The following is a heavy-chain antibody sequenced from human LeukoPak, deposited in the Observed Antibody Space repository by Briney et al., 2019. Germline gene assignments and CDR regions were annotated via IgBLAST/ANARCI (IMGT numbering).Heavy chain of an antibody. CDR2: IYHSGTT. D-gene: IGHD3-22*01. V-gene: IGHV4-30-2*01. CDR1: GGSISSGDYY. J-gene: IGHJ3*02. CDR3: ARHNLIYYDSSGDAFDI. Sequence: PSETLSLTCTVSGGSISSGDYYWNWIRQPPGKDLESLGYIYHSGTTYYNPSLKSRVTISVDGSKNQFSLKLTSVTAADTAVYYCARHNLIYYDSSGDAFDIWGQGTMVTVSS.